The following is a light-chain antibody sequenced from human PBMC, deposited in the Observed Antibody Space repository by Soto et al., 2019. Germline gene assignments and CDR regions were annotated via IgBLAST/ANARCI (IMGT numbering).Light chain of an antibody. CDR3: QQYGRSLT. Sequence: EIVLTQSPGTLSLSPGERATLSCRASQSVSNNYLAWYQQKPGQAPRLLIYGASSRATGIPDRFSGSGSGTDFTLTITRLETEDFAVYYCQQYGRSLTFGPGTKVDIK. J-gene: IGKJ3*01. CDR1: QSVSNNY. CDR2: GAS. V-gene: IGKV3-20*01.